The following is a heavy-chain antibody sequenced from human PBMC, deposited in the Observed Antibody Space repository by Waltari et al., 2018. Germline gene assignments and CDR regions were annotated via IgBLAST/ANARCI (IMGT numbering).Heavy chain of an antibody. CDR2: IYHSGST. V-gene: IGHV4-38-2*01. Sequence: QVQLQESGPGLVKPSETLSLTCAVSGYSISSGYYWGWIRQPPGKGLEWIGSIYHSGSTYNNPSLKSRVTISVDTSKNQFSLKLSSVTAADTAVYYCARQSGDGYNSYFDYWGQGTLVTVSS. J-gene: IGHJ4*02. CDR1: GYSISSGYY. CDR3: ARQSGDGYNSYFDY. D-gene: IGHD5-12*01.